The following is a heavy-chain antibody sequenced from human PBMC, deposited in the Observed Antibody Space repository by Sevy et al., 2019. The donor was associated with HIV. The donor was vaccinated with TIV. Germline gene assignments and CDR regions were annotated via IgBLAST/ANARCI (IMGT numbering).Heavy chain of an antibody. CDR2: IGVYNGNS. V-gene: IGHV1-18*01. Sequence: ASVKVACKASGYTFSSNGIAWVRQAPGQGLQWMGWIGVYNGNSNYAQNLRDRVTMTTDTSTSTAYMERKSLRSDDTAVYYCARVPTYYFGSGTYFDYWGQGTLVTVSS. J-gene: IGHJ4*02. CDR1: GYTFSSNG. D-gene: IGHD3-10*01. CDR3: ARVPTYYFGSGTYFDY.